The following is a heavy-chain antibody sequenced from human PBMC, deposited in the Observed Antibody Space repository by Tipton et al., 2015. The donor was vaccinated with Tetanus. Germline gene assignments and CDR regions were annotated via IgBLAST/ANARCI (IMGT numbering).Heavy chain of an antibody. D-gene: IGHD5-18*01. CDR2: IIPIFGTA. Sequence: QLVQSGAEVKKPGSSVKVSCKASGGTFSSYAISWVRQAPGQGLEWMGGIIPIFGTANYAQKFQGRVTITADESTSTAYMELSSLGSEDTVLYYCAGIAVDTAMVLSYDAFYNWGQGPMVTVSS. V-gene: IGHV1-69*01. CDR3: AGIAVDTAMVLSYDAFYN. CDR1: GGTFSSYA. J-gene: IGHJ3*02.